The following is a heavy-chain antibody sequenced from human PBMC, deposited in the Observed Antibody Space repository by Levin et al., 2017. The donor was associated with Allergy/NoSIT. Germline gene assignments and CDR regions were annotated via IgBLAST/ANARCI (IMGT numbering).Heavy chain of an antibody. J-gene: IGHJ4*02. Sequence: GGSLRLSCAASGFTFSIYWMSWVRQAPGKGLEWVANIRQDGSERYYVDSVKGRFTISRDNAKNSLDLQMNSLRAEDTAVYYCARDRGADRFDYWGQGTLVTVSS. CDR1: GFTFSIYW. CDR2: IRQDGSER. V-gene: IGHV3-7*01. D-gene: IGHD1-26*01. CDR3: ARDRGADRFDY.